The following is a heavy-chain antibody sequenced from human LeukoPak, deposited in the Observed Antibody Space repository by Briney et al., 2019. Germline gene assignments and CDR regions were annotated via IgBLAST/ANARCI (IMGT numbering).Heavy chain of an antibody. CDR2: INTNTGNP. Sequence: VSVKVSCKASGYTFTSYAMNWVRQAPGQGLEWMGWINTNTGNPAYAQGFTGRFVFSLDTSVSTAYLQISSLKAEDTAVYYCVREWWGDGFWFDPWGQGTLVTVSS. D-gene: IGHD2-15*01. CDR3: VREWWGDGFWFDP. J-gene: IGHJ5*02. CDR1: GYTFTSYA. V-gene: IGHV7-4-1*02.